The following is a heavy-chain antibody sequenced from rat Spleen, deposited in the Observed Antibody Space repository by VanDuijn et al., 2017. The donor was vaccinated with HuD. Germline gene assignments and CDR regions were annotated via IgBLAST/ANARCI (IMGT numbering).Heavy chain of an antibody. CDR3: ARETGYNSYFDY. CDR1: GFTFSNYG. D-gene: IGHD1-4*01. CDR2: ISTGGGNT. V-gene: IGHV5S14*01. J-gene: IGHJ2*01. Sequence: EVQLVESGGGLVQPGRPMKLSCAASGFTFSNYGMAWVRRTPTKGLEWVASISTGGGNTYYRDSVKGRFTISRDNAKNTQYLQMDSLRSEDTATYYCARETGYNSYFDYWGQGVMVTVSS.